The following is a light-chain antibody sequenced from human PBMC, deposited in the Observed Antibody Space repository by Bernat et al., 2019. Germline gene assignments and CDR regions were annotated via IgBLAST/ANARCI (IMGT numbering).Light chain of an antibody. CDR2: LGS. CDR1: QTLRHANGKNF. Sequence: DIVLTQIPLSLPVTPGESASISCRSSQTLRHANGKNFLDWYLQKPGQSPHLLIYLGSNRASGVPDRFSGSGSGTDFTLRINRVEAEDVGVYYCMQTKQTPYSFGQGTNLEIK. CDR3: MQTKQTPYS. V-gene: IGKV2-28*01. J-gene: IGKJ2*01.